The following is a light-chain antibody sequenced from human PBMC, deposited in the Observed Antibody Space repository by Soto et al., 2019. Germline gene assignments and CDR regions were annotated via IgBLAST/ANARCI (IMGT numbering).Light chain of an antibody. CDR2: KAS. Sequence: DIQMTQSPSTLSASVGDRVTITCRASQSISSWLAWYQQRPGKALKLLIYKASTLQSGVPSRFSGSGSGTKLTLAISILQPDDSATYYCQQYNDNWTFGQGTKVDIK. J-gene: IGKJ1*01. CDR1: QSISSW. V-gene: IGKV1-5*03. CDR3: QQYNDNWT.